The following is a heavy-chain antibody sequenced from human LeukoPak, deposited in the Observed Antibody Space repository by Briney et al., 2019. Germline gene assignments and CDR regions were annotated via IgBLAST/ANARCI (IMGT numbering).Heavy chain of an antibody. Sequence: GGSLRLSCAASGFTFSNYWMHWVRQAPGKGLVWVSLIHSDGGTTNYADSVKGRFTISRDNARNSLYLQMNSLRAEDTAVYYCASGRQLGYWGQGTLVTVSS. CDR2: IHSDGGTT. J-gene: IGHJ4*02. CDR3: ASGRQLGY. D-gene: IGHD6-13*01. CDR1: GFTFSNYW. V-gene: IGHV3-74*01.